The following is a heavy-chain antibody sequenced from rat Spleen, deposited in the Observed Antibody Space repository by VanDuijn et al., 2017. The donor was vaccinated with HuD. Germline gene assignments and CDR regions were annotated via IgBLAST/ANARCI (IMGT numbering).Heavy chain of an antibody. CDR3: ARSDGTHYYLPFIY. CDR1: DHSITNGYR. V-gene: IGHV3-3*01. D-gene: IGHD1-12*02. J-gene: IGHJ3*01. Sequence: EVQLQESGPGLVKPSQSLSLTCSVTDHSITNGYRWNWIRKFPGNKLECMGYINSAGNTLYNPSLKSPISITNYTSKNQFFLQVNSVTTEDTATYYCARSDGTHYYLPFIYWGQGTQVTVSS. CDR2: INSAGNT.